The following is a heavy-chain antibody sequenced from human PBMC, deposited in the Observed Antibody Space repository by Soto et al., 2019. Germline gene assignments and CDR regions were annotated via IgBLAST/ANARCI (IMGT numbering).Heavy chain of an antibody. D-gene: IGHD2-2*01. Sequence: SVKVSCKXSGGTFSSYAISWVRQAPGQGLEWMGGIIPVFGTTNDAQKFQGRVTITADKSTSTAYMELSSLRSEDTAVYYCARVRRYCSDTRCYNYYYGMDVWGQGTTVTVSS. CDR1: GGTFSSYA. CDR2: IIPVFGTT. V-gene: IGHV1-69*06. J-gene: IGHJ6*02. CDR3: ARVRRYCSDTRCYNYYYGMDV.